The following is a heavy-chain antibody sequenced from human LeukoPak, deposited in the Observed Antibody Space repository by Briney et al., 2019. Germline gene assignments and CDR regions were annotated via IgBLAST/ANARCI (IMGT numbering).Heavy chain of an antibody. CDR1: GFTFDDYT. Sequence: PGGSLRLSCAASGFTFDDYTMHWVRQAPGKGLEWVAVISYDGSNKYYADSVKGRFTISRDNSKNTLYLQMNSLRAEDTAVYYCAKDQKDHSAILDYWGQGTLVTVSS. V-gene: IGHV3-30*18. J-gene: IGHJ4*02. CDR3: AKDQKDHSAILDY. D-gene: IGHD2-21*01. CDR2: ISYDGSNK.